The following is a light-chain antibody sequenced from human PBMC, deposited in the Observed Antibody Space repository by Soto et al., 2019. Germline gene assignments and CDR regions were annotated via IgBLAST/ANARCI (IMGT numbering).Light chain of an antibody. Sequence: DIQMTQSPSSLSASVGDRVTITCRASQSISSYLNWYQQKPGKAPKLLIYAASSLQSGVPSRFSGSGSGTDFTLTISSLQPEDFATYYCKQSYSTPITFSQGTRLEIK. CDR1: QSISSY. CDR3: KQSYSTPIT. V-gene: IGKV1-39*01. CDR2: AAS. J-gene: IGKJ5*01.